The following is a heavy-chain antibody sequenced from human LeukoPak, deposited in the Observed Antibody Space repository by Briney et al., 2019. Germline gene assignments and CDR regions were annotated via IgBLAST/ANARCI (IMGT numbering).Heavy chain of an antibody. CDR2: VGSSSRSI. Sequence: GGSLRLYCAASGFTFSSYRMIWVRRAPGKGLEGVSSVGSSSRSIYYAHSVKGRLHISRDNAKNSLYIAMNSLSGEDIAVYYCAGEGGEDTYGEGFDYWGQGTLVTVSS. CDR1: GFTFSSYR. J-gene: IGHJ4*02. D-gene: IGHD4-17*01. CDR3: AGEGGEDTYGEGFDY. V-gene: IGHV3-21*01.